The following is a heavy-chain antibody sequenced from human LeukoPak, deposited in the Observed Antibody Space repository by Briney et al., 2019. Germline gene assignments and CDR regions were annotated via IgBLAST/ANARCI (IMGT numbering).Heavy chain of an antibody. D-gene: IGHD3-3*01. CDR2: INPNSGGT. V-gene: IGHV1-2*02. CDR1: GYTFTGYY. J-gene: IGHJ6*03. Sequence: ASVKVSCKASGYTFTGYYMHWVRQAPGQGLEWMGWINPNSGGTNYAQKFQGRVTMTRDTSISTAYMELSRLRSDDTAMYYCARSSDFWSGYYRSGNYYYMDVWGKGTTVTVSS. CDR3: ARSSDFWSGYYRSGNYYYMDV.